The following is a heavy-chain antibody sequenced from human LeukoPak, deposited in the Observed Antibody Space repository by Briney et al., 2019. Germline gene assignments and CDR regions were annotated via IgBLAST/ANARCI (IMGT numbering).Heavy chain of an antibody. J-gene: IGHJ4*02. Sequence: LGGSPRLSCVASGFTFRSYAINWVRQAPGKGLEWVSGISGGGTGTYYADSVKGRFTISRDNSKNTVYLQMTSLTAEDTAIYYCAKDSDTPGFFDYWGQGTPVTVSS. CDR2: ISGGGTGT. CDR1: GFTFRSYA. CDR3: AKDSDTPGFFDY. D-gene: IGHD2-2*02. V-gene: IGHV3-23*01.